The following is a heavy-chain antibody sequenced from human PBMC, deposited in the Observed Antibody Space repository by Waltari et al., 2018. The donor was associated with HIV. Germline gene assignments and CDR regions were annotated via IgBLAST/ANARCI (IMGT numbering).Heavy chain of an antibody. D-gene: IGHD2-2*01. J-gene: IGHJ5*02. CDR2: ISAYNGNT. Sequence: QAQLAQSGAEVKKPGASVKVSCKASGYTFTSYGISWVRQAPGQGLEGLGWISAYNGNTNYAQKLQGRVTMTTDTSTSTAYMELRSLRSDDTAVYYCARVGCSSASCYSGWFDPWGQGTLVTVSS. V-gene: IGHV1-18*01. CDR1: GYTFTSYG. CDR3: ARVGCSSASCYSGWFDP.